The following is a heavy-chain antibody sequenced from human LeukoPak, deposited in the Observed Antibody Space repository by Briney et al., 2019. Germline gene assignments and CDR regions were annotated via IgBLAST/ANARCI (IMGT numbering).Heavy chain of an antibody. V-gene: IGHV1-69*01. D-gene: IGHD3-9*01. J-gene: IGHJ3*02. CDR3: ARQSMTGNERGDDAFDI. Sequence: SVTVSFKASGGTFSSYAISWVRQPPGQGLRWMGGIIPIFGTANYAQQFQGRVTITADESTSTAYMELRSLRSEDTAVYYCARQSMTGNERGDDAFDIWGQGTMVTVSS. CDR1: GGTFSSYA. CDR2: IIPIFGTA.